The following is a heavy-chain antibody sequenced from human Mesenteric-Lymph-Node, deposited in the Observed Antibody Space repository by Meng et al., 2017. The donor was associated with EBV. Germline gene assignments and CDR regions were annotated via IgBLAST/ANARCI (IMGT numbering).Heavy chain of an antibody. V-gene: IGHV6-1*01. J-gene: IGHJ5*02. D-gene: IGHD5-18*01. CDR3: ARDRLTAMVKGGWFDP. Sequence: VQPHPSGPALVNPSQPLPLPWSISGDRVSCNSAAWNWIRQSPSRGLEWLGRTYYRSKWYNDYAVSVKSRITINPDTSKNQFSLQLNSVTPEDTAVYYCARDRLTAMVKGGWFDPWGQGTLVTVSS. CDR1: GDRVSCNSAA. CDR2: TYYRSKWYN.